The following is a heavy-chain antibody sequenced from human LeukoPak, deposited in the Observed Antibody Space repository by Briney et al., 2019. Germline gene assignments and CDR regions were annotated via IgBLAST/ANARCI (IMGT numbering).Heavy chain of an antibody. V-gene: IGHV4-59*01. CDR2: IYYSGST. Sequence: SETLSLTCTVSGGSISSYYWSWIRQPPGKGLEWLGYIYYSGSTNYNPSLKSRVTISVDTSKNQFSLKLSSVTAADTAVYYCARDSRIAVAGYYYYYGMDVWGQGTTVTVSS. CDR3: ARDSRIAVAGYYYYYGMDV. D-gene: IGHD6-19*01. CDR1: GGSISSYY. J-gene: IGHJ6*02.